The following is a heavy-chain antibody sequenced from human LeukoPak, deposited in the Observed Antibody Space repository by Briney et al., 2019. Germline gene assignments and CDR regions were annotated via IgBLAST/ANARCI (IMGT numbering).Heavy chain of an antibody. J-gene: IGHJ6*02. CDR2: IIPFIGTP. V-gene: IGHV1-69*13. CDR1: GGTFSRYP. Sequence: ASVKVSCKASGGTFSRYPISWVRQAPGQGLEWMGGIIPFIGTPTYAPKFQGRITITADESTSTAYIALSSLRAGDTAVYFCARSGRYPGGFHGVDVWGQGTTVTVSS. D-gene: IGHD3-16*01. CDR3: ARSGRYPGGFHGVDV.